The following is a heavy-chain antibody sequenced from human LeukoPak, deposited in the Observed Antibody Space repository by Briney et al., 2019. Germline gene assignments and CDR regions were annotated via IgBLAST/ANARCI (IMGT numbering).Heavy chain of an antibody. D-gene: IGHD2-2*01. Sequence: ASVKVSCKASGYTFTNYTINWVRLAPGQGLEWMGWIDTNTGNPTYAQGFTGRFVFSLDTSVSTAYLQICSLKAEDTAVYYCARENCSSTSCRPYYYYYGMDVWGQGTTVTVSS. J-gene: IGHJ6*02. CDR1: GYTFTNYT. CDR3: ARENCSSTSCRPYYYYYGMDV. CDR2: IDTNTGNP. V-gene: IGHV7-4-1*01.